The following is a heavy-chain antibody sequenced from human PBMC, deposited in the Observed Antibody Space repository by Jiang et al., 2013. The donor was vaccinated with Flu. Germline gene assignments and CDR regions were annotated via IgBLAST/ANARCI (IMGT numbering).Heavy chain of an antibody. CDR2: IYPGDSDT. J-gene: IGHJ5*02. Sequence: ISCKGSGYSFTSYWIGWVRQMPGKGLGWMGIIYPGDSDTRYSPSFQGQVTISADKSISTAYLQWTSLKASDTAMYYCARHGPHWVRGVGGWFDPWGQGTLVTVSS. V-gene: IGHV5-51*01. CDR1: GYSFTSYW. D-gene: IGHD3-10*01. CDR3: ARHGPHWVRGVGGWFDP.